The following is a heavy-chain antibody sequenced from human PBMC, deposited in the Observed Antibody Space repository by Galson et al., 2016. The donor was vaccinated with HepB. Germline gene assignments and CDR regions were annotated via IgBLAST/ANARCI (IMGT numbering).Heavy chain of an antibody. D-gene: IGHD2-2*01. V-gene: IGHV1-69*13. Sequence: SVKVSCKASGGTFSSYAFSWVRQAPGQGLEWMGGIIPIIATPNYAQKFQGRVTITADESTSTAYMELSSLGSDDTAVYYCARARTPIVIVPGMPAAGAGDDFDSWGQGTLVTVSS. CDR1: GGTFSSYA. J-gene: IGHJ4*02. CDR3: ARARTPIVIVPGMPAAGAGDDFDS. CDR2: IIPIIATP.